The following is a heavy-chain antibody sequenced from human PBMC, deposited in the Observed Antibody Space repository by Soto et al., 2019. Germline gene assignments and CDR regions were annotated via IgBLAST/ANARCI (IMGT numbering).Heavy chain of an antibody. CDR2: INAGYGNT. J-gene: IGHJ4*02. D-gene: IGHD5-12*01. CDR3: ARRDGYTKPLDY. V-gene: IGHV1-3*01. Sequence: SCKASGYSFTNYAMHWVRQAPGQRLEWMGWINAGYGNTKYSQKFQGRVTITRDTSASTAYMELSSLTSEDTAVYYCARRDGYTKPLDYWGQGTLVTVSS. CDR1: GYSFTNYA.